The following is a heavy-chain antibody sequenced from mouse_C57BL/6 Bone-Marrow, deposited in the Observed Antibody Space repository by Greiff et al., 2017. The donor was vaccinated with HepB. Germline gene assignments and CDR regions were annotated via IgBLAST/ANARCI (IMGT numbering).Heavy chain of an antibody. CDR3: ARGGGYYPAWFAY. J-gene: IGHJ3*01. CDR2: IYPGDGDT. Sequence: VMLVESGPELVKPGASVKISCKASGYAFSSSWMNWVKQRPGKGLEWIGRIYPGDGDTNYNGKFKGKATLTADKSSSTAYMQLSSLTSEDSAVYFCARGGGYYPAWFAYWGQGTLVTVSA. D-gene: IGHD2-3*01. CDR1: GYAFSSSW. V-gene: IGHV1-82*01.